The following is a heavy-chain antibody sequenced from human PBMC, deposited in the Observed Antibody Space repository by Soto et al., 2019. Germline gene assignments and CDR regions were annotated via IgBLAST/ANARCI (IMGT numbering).Heavy chain of an antibody. J-gene: IGHJ4*02. V-gene: IGHV3-7*01. CDR1: GFTFNNYW. CDR2: IKQDGSES. Sequence: PGGSLRLSCTASGFTFNNYWMTWVRQAPGKGLEWVANIKQDGSESYYVDSVKGRFTISRDSAKNSLYLQMNSLRAEDTAVYFCARFPNWGTYREFDYWGQGTLVTVSS. CDR3: ARFPNWGTYREFDY. D-gene: IGHD3-16*02.